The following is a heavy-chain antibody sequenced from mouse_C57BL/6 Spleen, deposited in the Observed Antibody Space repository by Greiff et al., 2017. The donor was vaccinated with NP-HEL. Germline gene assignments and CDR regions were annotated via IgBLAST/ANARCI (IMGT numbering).Heavy chain of an antibody. CDR1: GYTFTSYW. D-gene: IGHD2-2*01. J-gene: IGHJ4*01. CDR3: ASFYGYDLYALDY. CDR2: INPSNGGT. V-gene: IGHV1-53*01. Sequence: VQLQQPGTELVKPGASVKLSCKASGYTFTSYWMHWVKQRPGQGLEWIGNINPSNGGTNYNEKFKSKATLTVDKSSSTAYMQLSSLTSEDSAVYCCASFYGYDLYALDYWGQGTSVTVSS.